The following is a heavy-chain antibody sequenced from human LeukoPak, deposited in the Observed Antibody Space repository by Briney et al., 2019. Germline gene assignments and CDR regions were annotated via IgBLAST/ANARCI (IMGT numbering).Heavy chain of an antibody. J-gene: IGHJ4*02. CDR2: ISSNGGST. Sequence: PGGSLRLSCAASGFTFSSYAMYWVRQAPGKGLEYVSAISSNGGSTYYANSVKGRFTISRDNSKNTLYLQMGSLRAEDTAVYYCAKVPYYYGSGPDFDYWGQGTLVTVSS. CDR1: GFTFSSYA. CDR3: AKVPYYYGSGPDFDY. D-gene: IGHD3-10*01. V-gene: IGHV3-64*01.